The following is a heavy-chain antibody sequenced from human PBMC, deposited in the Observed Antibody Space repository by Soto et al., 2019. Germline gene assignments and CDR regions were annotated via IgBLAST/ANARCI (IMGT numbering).Heavy chain of an antibody. CDR1: GGSVTNFY. D-gene: IGHD4-17*01. CDR3: ARHSYGGLDC. Sequence: QVQLQESGPGLVKSSETLSLTCTVSGGSVTNFYWSWIREPPGKGLEWIGYIHSTGTTNYNPSLKSRITISVDTSKDQLSLKVNSVTAADTAVYYCARHSYGGLDCWGQGTLVTVSS. CDR2: IHSTGTT. J-gene: IGHJ4*02. V-gene: IGHV4-59*08.